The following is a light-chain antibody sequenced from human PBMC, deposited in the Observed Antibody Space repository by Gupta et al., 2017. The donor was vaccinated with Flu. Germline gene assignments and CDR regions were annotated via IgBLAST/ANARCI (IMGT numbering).Light chain of an antibody. V-gene: IGKV4-1*01. CDR1: ESVLYSSNNRNF. CDR3: QQYYAART. CDR2: GAS. Sequence: DIGVTQSPESLAVSLGEKATINCKSSESVLYSSNNRNFLAWYQQKPGQSPKLLIYGASTRQSVVPDRFSGSGSSTDFTLTISSLLAEYVATYYCQQYYAARTFGQGTKVEIK. J-gene: IGKJ1*01.